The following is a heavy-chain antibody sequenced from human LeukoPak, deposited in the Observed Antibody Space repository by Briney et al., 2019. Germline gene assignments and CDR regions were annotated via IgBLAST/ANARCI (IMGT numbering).Heavy chain of an antibody. CDR1: GFNFDNFA. D-gene: IGHD5-24*01. CDR3: ARPSPPGDGYNPPDH. V-gene: IGHV3-30*04. CDR2: ISHDGRTK. J-gene: IGHJ4*02. Sequence: GGSLRLSCVVSGFNFDNFAMHWVRQPLGKGLEWVAVISHDGRTKYYADSMKGRITISRDNSKNTLFLQMNNLRSEDTAVYFCARPSPPGDGYNPPDHWGQGTLVTVSS.